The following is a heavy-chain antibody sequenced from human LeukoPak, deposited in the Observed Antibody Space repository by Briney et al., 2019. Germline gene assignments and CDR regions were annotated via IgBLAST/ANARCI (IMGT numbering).Heavy chain of an antibody. CDR2: VDPSGDIA. D-gene: IGHD3-10*01. CDR1: GYTFIHYY. V-gene: IGHV1-46*01. CDR3: ARDSFGVRGFDH. J-gene: IGHJ4*02. Sequence: ASVKVSCKTSGYTFIHYYMHWVRQASGEGFEWMGIVDPSGDIATYAQKFQGRVTLTTDTSTSTFYMELSSLRSEDTAIYYCARDSFGVRGFDHWGQGTPVTVSS.